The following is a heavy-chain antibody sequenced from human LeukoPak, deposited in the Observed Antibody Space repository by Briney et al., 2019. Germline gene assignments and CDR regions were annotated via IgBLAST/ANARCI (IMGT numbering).Heavy chain of an antibody. V-gene: IGHV3-23*01. J-gene: IGHJ4*02. CDR2: ISGSGSAT. CDR3: GRALGSPLDF. D-gene: IGHD1-26*01. Sequence: GGSLRLSCAASGFTFSNYWTSWVRQAPGKGLEWVSAISGSGSATYYADSVKGRFTISRDNSKNTLYLQMNSLRAEDTAVYYCGRALGSPLDFWGQGTLVIVSS. CDR1: GFTFSNYW.